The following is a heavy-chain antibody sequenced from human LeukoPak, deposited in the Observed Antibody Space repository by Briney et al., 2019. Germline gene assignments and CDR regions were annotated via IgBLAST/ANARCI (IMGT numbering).Heavy chain of an antibody. CDR3: ARTIVGATNFDY. J-gene: IGHJ4*02. CDR2: IYHSGST. CDR1: GYSISSGYY. Sequence: PSEPLSLTCAVSGYSISSGYYWGWVRQPPGKGVEWGGSIYHSGSTYYNPSLKSRVTISVDTSKNQFSLKLSSVTAADTAVYYCARTIVGATNFDYWGQGTLVTVSS. V-gene: IGHV4-38-2*01. D-gene: IGHD1-26*01.